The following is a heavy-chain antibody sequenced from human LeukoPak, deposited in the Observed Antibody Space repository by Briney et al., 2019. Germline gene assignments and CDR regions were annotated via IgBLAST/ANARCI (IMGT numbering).Heavy chain of an antibody. CDR3: ARDKEAYYYDSSGYSDY. V-gene: IGHV3-20*04. CDR2: INWNGGST. Sequence: GGSLRLSCAASGLTFDDYGMSWVRQAPGKGLEWVSGINWNGGSTGYADSVKGRLTISRDNAKNSLYLQMNSLRAEDTAVYYCARDKEAYYYDSSGYSDYWGQGTLVTVSS. CDR1: GLTFDDYG. D-gene: IGHD3-22*01. J-gene: IGHJ4*02.